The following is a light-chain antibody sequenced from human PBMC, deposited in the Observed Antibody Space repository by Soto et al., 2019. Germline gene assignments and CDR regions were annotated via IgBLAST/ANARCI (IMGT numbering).Light chain of an antibody. CDR1: SSDVGGYKY. CDR3: SSNTSSSTHV. J-gene: IGLJ1*01. V-gene: IGLV2-14*01. CDR2: DVS. Sequence: QSVLTQPASVSGSPGQSLTISCTGTSSDVGGYKYVSWYQQHPGKAPKLMIYDVSNRPSGVCNRFSGSKSGNTASLTISGLQAEDEAGYYCSSNTSSSTHVFGTGTKLTVL.